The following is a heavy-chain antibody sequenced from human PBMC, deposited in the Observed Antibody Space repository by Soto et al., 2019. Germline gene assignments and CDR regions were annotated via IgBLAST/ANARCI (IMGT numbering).Heavy chain of an antibody. J-gene: IGHJ5*01. V-gene: IGHV5-10-1*01. CDR1: GYNFSAFR. CDR2: IDPSDSYT. Sequence: PGESLKISCKTSGYNFSAFRIHWVRQMPGKGLEWPGKIDPSDSYTNYSPSFEGHITISTDNSITTAYLQWSSLRASDTALYFCARVYKNWFDSWAQGTMVTVSS. CDR3: ARVYKNWFDS. D-gene: IGHD1-1*01.